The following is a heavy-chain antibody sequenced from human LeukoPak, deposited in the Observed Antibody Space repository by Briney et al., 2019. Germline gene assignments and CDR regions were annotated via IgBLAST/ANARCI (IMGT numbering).Heavy chain of an antibody. CDR1: AFTFSSYW. J-gene: IGHJ4*02. CDR2: IKQDGSEK. CDR3: ARGYDTFDY. V-gene: IGHV3-7*01. D-gene: IGHD5-12*01. Sequence: PGGSLRLSCAGSAFTFSSYWMSWVRQAPGKGLEWVANIKQDGSEKYYVDSVKGRFTISRDNAKNSLYLQMNSLRAEDTAVYYCARGYDTFDYWGQGTLVTVSS.